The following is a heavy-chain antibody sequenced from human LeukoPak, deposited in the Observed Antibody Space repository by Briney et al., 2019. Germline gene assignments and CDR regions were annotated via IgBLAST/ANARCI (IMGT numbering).Heavy chain of an antibody. V-gene: IGHV1-2*02. Sequence: ASAKVSCKASGYTFTGYYMHWVRQAPGQGLEWMGWINPNSGGTNYAQKFQGRVTMTRDTSISTAYMELSRLRSDDTAVYYCARDCSGYDSGWFDPWGQTTWLTVSS. D-gene: IGHD5-12*01. CDR1: GYTFTGYY. CDR3: ARDCSGYDSGWFDP. J-gene: IGHJ5*02. CDR2: INPNSGGT.